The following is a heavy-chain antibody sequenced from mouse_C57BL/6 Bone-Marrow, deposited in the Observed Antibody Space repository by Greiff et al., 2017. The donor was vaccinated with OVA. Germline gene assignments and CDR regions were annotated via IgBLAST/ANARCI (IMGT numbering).Heavy chain of an antibody. Sequence: VQLKESGPGLVKPSQSLSLTCSVTGYSITSGYYWNWIRQFPGNKLEWMGYISYDGSNNYNPSLKNRISITRDTSKNQFFLKLNSVTTEDTATYYCARVYYYGTLFDYWGQGTTLTVSS. CDR2: ISYDGSN. D-gene: IGHD1-1*01. J-gene: IGHJ2*01. CDR1: GYSITSGYY. CDR3: ARVYYYGTLFDY. V-gene: IGHV3-6*01.